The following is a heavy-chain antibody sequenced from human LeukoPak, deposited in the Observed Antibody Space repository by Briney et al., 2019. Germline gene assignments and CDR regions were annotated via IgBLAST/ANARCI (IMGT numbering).Heavy chain of an antibody. D-gene: IGHD3-22*01. CDR2: IYYSGST. V-gene: IGHV4-59*01. CDR1: GGSISSYY. Sequence: SETLSLTCSVSGGSISSYYWSWIRQPPGKGLEWIGYIYYSGSTNYNPSPKSRVTISVDTSKNQFSLRLSSVTAADTAVYYCARVTGYIVEDYFDYWGQGTLVTVSS. CDR3: ARVTGYIVEDYFDY. J-gene: IGHJ4*02.